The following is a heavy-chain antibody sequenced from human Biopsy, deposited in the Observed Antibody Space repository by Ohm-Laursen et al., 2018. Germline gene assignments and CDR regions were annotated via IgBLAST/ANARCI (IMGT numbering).Heavy chain of an antibody. D-gene: IGHD1-7*01. CDR1: GYTFTCYD. Sequence: GASVKVSCKASGYTFTCYDITWVRQASGQGPEWIGWLNPVSGNSNFGQKFRGRVTVTSDTSISTAYMELSGLTSDDTATYYCGRAVRNQLLTDPWGQGTLVTVTS. CDR3: GRAVRNQLLTDP. CDR2: LNPVSGNS. J-gene: IGHJ5*02. V-gene: IGHV1-8*01.